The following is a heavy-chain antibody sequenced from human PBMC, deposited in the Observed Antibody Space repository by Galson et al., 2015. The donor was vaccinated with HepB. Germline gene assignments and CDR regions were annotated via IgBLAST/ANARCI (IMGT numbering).Heavy chain of an antibody. CDR1: GFTFTNAW. D-gene: IGHD6-19*01. CDR3: YTNYRDSGWHGV. V-gene: IGHV3-15*01. Sequence: SLRLSCAASGFTFTNAWMNWVRQAPGKGLEWVGRIKSKTDGGTTDYAAPVKGRFTLSRDDSENTLYLQMNSLKTEDAGVYYCYTNYRDSGWHGVWGQGTLVTVSS. J-gene: IGHJ4*02. CDR2: IKSKTDGGTT.